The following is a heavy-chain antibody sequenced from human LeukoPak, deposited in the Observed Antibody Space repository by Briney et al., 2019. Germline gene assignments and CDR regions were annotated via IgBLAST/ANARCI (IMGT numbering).Heavy chain of an antibody. Sequence: GGSLRLSCAASGFTFSSYEMNWVRQAPGKGLEWVSYISSSGSSIYYADSVKGRFTVSRDNAKNSLYLQMNSLRAEDTAVYYCARYNWNPHWFDPWGQGTLVTVSS. CDR2: ISSSGSSI. V-gene: IGHV3-48*03. CDR3: ARYNWNPHWFDP. CDR1: GFTFSSYE. J-gene: IGHJ5*02. D-gene: IGHD1-1*01.